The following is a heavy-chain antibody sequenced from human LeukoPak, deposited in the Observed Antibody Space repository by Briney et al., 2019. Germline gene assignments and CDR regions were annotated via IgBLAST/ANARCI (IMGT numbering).Heavy chain of an antibody. V-gene: IGHV1-69*06. D-gene: IGHD3-10*01. Sequence: ASVKVSCKASGGTFSSYAISWLRQAPGQGLEWMGGIAPISGTPVYARKFQDRVNITADTSTNTAYMEMSSLTSEDTAMYYCAREGEYYAESGNLIDAADVWGQGTMVIVSA. CDR1: GGTFSSYA. CDR2: IAPISGTP. CDR3: AREGEYYAESGNLIDAADV. J-gene: IGHJ3*01.